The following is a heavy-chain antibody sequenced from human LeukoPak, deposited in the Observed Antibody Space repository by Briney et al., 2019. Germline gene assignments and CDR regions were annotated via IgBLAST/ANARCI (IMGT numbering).Heavy chain of an antibody. CDR3: ARVKGSYFDY. CDR1: GFPLSSYS. D-gene: IGHD2-15*01. J-gene: IGHJ4*02. Sequence: GGSLRLSCAASGFPLSSYSINWFRQAPGKGLKWVACISASGSNIYYVDSVKGRFTVSRDNPKSSLFLQMNSPRAEDTAVYYCARVKGSYFDYWGQGALVTVSS. V-gene: IGHV3-48*01. CDR2: ISASGSNI.